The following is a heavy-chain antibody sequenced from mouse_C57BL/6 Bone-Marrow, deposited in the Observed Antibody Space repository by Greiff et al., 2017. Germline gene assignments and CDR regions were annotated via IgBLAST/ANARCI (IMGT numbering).Heavy chain of an antibody. CDR3: ARDWDGVDY. Sequence: QVHVKQPGAELVMPGASVKLSCKASGYTFPSYWMHWVKQRPGQGLEWIGEIYPSDSYTNYNQKFKGKSTLTVDKSSSTAYMQLTGLTSEDSAVYYCARDWDGVDYWGQGTTLTVSS. J-gene: IGHJ2*01. V-gene: IGHV1-69*01. CDR1: GYTFPSYW. D-gene: IGHD4-1*01. CDR2: IYPSDSYT.